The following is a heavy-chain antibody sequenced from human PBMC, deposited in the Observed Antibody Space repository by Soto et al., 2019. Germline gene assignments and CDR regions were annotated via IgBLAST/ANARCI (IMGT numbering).Heavy chain of an antibody. D-gene: IGHD3-3*01. CDR1: GFTFSSYA. Sequence: GGSLRLSCAASGFTFSSYAMSWVRQAPGKGLEWVSVISGSGGRTYHADSVKGRFTISRDNSKNTLYLQMNSLRAEDTALYYCAKISPPQPFLQWLPLDYWGQGTLVTVSS. J-gene: IGHJ4*02. CDR3: AKISPPQPFLQWLPLDY. CDR2: ISGSGGRT. V-gene: IGHV3-23*01.